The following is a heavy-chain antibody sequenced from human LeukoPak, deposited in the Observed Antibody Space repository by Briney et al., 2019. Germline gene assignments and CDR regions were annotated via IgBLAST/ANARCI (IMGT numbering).Heavy chain of an antibody. CDR2: IYYSGST. CDR3: ASLYYYDSSGYYTLPNYFDY. CDR1: GGSISSSSYY. J-gene: IGHJ4*02. V-gene: IGHV4-39*01. Sequence: PSETLSLTCTVSGGSISSSSYYWGWIRQPPGKGLEWIGCIYYSGSTYYNPSLKSRVTISVDTSKNQFSLKLSSVTAADTAVYYCASLYYYDSSGYYTLPNYFDYWGQGTLVIVSS. D-gene: IGHD3-22*01.